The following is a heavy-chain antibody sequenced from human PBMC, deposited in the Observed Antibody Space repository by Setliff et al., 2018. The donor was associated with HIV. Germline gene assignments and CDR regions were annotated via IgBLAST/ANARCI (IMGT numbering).Heavy chain of an antibody. CDR3: ARAAGARHVDQSVSHYAFDL. J-gene: IGHJ3*01. D-gene: IGHD4-17*01. CDR1: GYTFSDFA. V-gene: IGHV7-4-1*02. Sequence: ASVKVSCKAAGYTFSDFALNWVRQAPGQGPQWMGWINTETGNPTYAQGFKGRFVFSLDTSVNTSYLQINTLETEDTAVYFCARAAGARHVDQSVSHYAFDLWGQGAMVTVSS. CDR2: INTETGNP.